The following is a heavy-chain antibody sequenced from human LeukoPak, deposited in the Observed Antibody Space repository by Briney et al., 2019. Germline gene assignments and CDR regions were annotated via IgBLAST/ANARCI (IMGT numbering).Heavy chain of an antibody. J-gene: IGHJ4*02. V-gene: IGHV1-18*01. CDR3: ARVMSMIVPDDY. CDR2: ISAYNGNT. CDR1: GYPFTSFG. Sequence: ASVKASCKASGYPFTSFGISWVRQAPGQGLEWMGWISAYNGNTNYAQKLQGRVTMTTDTSTSTAYMELRSLRSDDTAVYYCARVMSMIVPDDYWGQGTLVTVSS. D-gene: IGHD3-22*01.